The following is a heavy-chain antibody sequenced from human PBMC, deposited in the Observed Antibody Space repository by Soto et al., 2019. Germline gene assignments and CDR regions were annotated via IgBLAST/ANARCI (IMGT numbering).Heavy chain of an antibody. CDR1: GYTFTGYY. D-gene: IGHD2-2*01. V-gene: IGHV1-2*04. J-gene: IGHJ6*02. CDR3: AGDGEWLGYCSSTSCYPPYYYYGMDV. Sequence: VASVKVSCKASGYTFTGYYMHWVRQAPGQGLEWMGWINPNSGGTNYAQKFQGWVTMTRDTSISTAYMELSRLRSDDTAVYYCAGDGEWLGYCSSTSCYPPYYYYGMDVWGQGTTVTVSS. CDR2: INPNSGGT.